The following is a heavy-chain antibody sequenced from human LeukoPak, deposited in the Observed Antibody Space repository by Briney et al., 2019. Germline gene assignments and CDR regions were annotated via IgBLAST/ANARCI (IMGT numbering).Heavy chain of an antibody. CDR3: ARAAWGFGFGELLVLDY. V-gene: IGHV4-4*07. J-gene: IGHJ4*02. Sequence: PSETLSLTCTVSGGSISSYYWSWIRQPAGKGLEWIGRIYTSGSTNYNPSLKSRVTMSVDTSKNQFSLRLSSVTAADTAVYYCARAAWGFGFGELLVLDYWGQGTLVTVSS. D-gene: IGHD3-10*01. CDR2: IYTSGST. CDR1: GGSISSYY.